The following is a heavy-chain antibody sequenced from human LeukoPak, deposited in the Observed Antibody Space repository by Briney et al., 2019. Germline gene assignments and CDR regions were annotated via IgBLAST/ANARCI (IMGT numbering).Heavy chain of an antibody. CDR1: GFTFSSYS. V-gene: IGHV3-21*01. Sequence: KSGGSLRLSCAASGFTFSSYSMNWVRQAPGKGLEWVSSISSSSSYIYYADSVKGRFTVSRDNAKNSLYLQMNSLRAEDTAVYYCARDLLAGATPHYFDYWGQGTLVTVSS. J-gene: IGHJ4*02. CDR3: ARDLLAGATPHYFDY. CDR2: ISSSSSYI. D-gene: IGHD1-26*01.